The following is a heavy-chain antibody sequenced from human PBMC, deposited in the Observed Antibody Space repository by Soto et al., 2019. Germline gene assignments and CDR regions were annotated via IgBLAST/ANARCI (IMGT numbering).Heavy chain of an antibody. CDR3: PRERYDFWNTYSPRGGMDV. CDR2: ISCDGSNK. D-gene: IGHD3-3*01. J-gene: IGHJ6*02. Sequence: QVQLVESGGGVVQPGRSLRLSCAASGFIFRSHTMHWVRQAPGKGLEWVAVISCDGSNKFYADSVKGRFTISRDNSNNRLYLQMNSLRTEDTAVYYCPRERYDFWNTYSPRGGMDVWGQGTTVIVSS. V-gene: IGHV3-30-3*01. CDR1: GFIFRSHT.